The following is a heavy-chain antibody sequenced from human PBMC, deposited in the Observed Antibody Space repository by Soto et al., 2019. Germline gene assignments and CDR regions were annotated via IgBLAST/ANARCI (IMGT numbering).Heavy chain of an antibody. CDR3: ARGGGVVPAARYYYYYMDV. CDR2: INSDGSST. V-gene: IGHV3-74*01. CDR1: GFTFSSYW. Sequence: GGSLRLSCAASGFTFSSYWMHWVRQAPGKGLVWVSRINSDGSSTSYADSVKGRFTISRDNAKNTLYLQMNSLRAEDTAVYYCARGGGVVPAARYYYYYMDVWGKGTTVTVSS. D-gene: IGHD2-2*01. J-gene: IGHJ6*03.